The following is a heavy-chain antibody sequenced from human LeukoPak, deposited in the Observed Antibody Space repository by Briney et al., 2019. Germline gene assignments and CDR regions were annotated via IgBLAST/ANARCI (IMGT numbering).Heavy chain of an antibody. CDR3: ARDLNYYDSSGYYVD. CDR2: ISYDGSNK. Sequence: GGSLRLSCAASGFTFSSYAMHWVRQAPGKGLEWVAVISYDGSNKYYADSVKGRFTISRDNSKNTLCLQMNSLRAEDTAVYYCARDLNYYDSSGYYVDWGQGTLVTVSS. J-gene: IGHJ4*02. CDR1: GFTFSSYA. D-gene: IGHD3-22*01. V-gene: IGHV3-30-3*01.